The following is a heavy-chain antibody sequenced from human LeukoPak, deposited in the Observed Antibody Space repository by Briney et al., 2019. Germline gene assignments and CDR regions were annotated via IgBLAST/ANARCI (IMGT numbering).Heavy chain of an antibody. CDR3: ARDPAYYDSSGYSNFDY. D-gene: IGHD3-22*01. V-gene: IGHV3-21*03. CDR1: GFTFSNYG. CDR2: ISSSSSYI. Sequence: GGTLRLSCAASGFTFSNYGMNWVRQAPGKGLEWVSSISSSSSYIYYADSVKGRFTISRDNAKNSLYLQMNSLRAEDTAVYYCARDPAYYDSSGYSNFDYWGQGTLVTVSS. J-gene: IGHJ4*02.